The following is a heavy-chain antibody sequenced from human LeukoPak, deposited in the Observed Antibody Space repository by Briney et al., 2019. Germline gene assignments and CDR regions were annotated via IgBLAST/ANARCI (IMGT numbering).Heavy chain of an antibody. D-gene: IGHD3-3*01. V-gene: IGHV3-33*01. CDR2: IWYDGSRT. CDR1: GFTFSSHG. J-gene: IGHJ5*02. Sequence: GGSLRLSCVASGFTFSSHGMLWVRQAPGKGLEWVAVIWYDGSRTLYADSVKGRFTIARDDSKNTLYLQVNSLRAEDTAVYYCAREASGYYSDLWGQGTLVTVSS. CDR3: AREASGYYSDL.